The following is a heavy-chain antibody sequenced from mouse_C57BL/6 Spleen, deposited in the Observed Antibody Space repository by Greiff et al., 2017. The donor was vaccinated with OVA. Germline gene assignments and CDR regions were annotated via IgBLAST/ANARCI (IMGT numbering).Heavy chain of an antibody. CDR2: ISSGGSYT. CDR3: ARLYGSTPYYAMDY. Sequence: EVQRVESGGDLVKPGGSLKLSCAASGFTFSSYGMSWVRQTPDKRLEWVATISSGGSYTYYPDSVKGRFTISRDNAKNTLYLQMSSLKSEDTAMYYCARLYGSTPYYAMDYWGQGTSVTVSS. CDR1: GFTFSSYG. J-gene: IGHJ4*01. D-gene: IGHD1-1*01. V-gene: IGHV5-6*01.